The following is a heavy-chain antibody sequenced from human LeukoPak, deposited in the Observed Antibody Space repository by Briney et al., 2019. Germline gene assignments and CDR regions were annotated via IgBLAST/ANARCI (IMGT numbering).Heavy chain of an antibody. D-gene: IGHD4-17*01. V-gene: IGHV3-23*01. CDR2: LSLTGDST. J-gene: IGHJ4*02. CDR3: AKDLLYGANPHPGDY. Sequence: GGSLRLSCAASGLTFSVHAMSWVRQVPGKGLEWVSSLSLTGDSTFYADSVKGRFTISRDNSKNTLYLQMNSLRAEDTAVYYCAKDLLYGANPHPGDYWGQGTLVTVSS. CDR1: GLTFSVHA.